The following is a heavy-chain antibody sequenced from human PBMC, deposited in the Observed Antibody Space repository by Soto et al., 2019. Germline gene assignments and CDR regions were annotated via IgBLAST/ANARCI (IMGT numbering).Heavy chain of an antibody. CDR3: TGITCFRGMDV. J-gene: IGHJ6*01. CDR1: AHSVSSNSAG. D-gene: IGHD3-10*01. Sequence: SQTRALTCVISAHSVSSNSAGGNCIRQSPSRGLEWLGRTYDKSKWNNDYALSVKSRITINPDRAKNQFSLHLYSLTPKDTAVYYCTGITCFRGMDVWQKGPPVTVSS. V-gene: IGHV6-1*01. CDR2: TYDKSKWNN.